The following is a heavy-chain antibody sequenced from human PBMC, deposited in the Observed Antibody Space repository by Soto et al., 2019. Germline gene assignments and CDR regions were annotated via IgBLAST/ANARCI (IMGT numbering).Heavy chain of an antibody. V-gene: IGHV4-39*01. J-gene: IGHJ6*02. CDR1: GGSISSSSYY. CDR3: ARCEEWRNGMDV. Sequence: QLQLQESGPGLVKPSETLSLTCTVSGGSISSSSYYWGWIRQPPGKGLEWIGSIYYSGSTYYNPSLTSRVTISVDTSKNQFSLKLSSVTAADTAVYYCARCEEWRNGMDVWGQGTTVTVSS. CDR2: IYYSGST. D-gene: IGHD3-3*01.